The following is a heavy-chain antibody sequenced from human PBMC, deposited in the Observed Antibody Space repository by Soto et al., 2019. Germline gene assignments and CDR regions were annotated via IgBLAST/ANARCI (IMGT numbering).Heavy chain of an antibody. D-gene: IGHD3-10*01. CDR2: ISGSGSFT. V-gene: IGHV3-23*01. Sequence: GGSLRLSCAASGFTFSSYAMSWVRQAPGKGLEWISAISGSGSFTHYADSVRGRFTISRDNSQNQLYLQMNNLRGDDTAMYYCAKIPTGSGSSKFDYWGQGIQVTVSS. CDR1: GFTFSSYA. J-gene: IGHJ4*02. CDR3: AKIPTGSGSSKFDY.